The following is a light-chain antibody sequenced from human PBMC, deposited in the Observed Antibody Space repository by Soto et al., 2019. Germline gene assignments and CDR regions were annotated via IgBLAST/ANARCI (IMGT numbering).Light chain of an antibody. CDR1: QNIRTW. Sequence: DIQVTQSPYTLSASVGDRVTITCRASQNIRTWLAWFQQKPGRAPKLLIYDASSLESGAPSRFSGGGSGTEFALTISSLQPDDFATYYCQQYDSYSWTFGQGTKVDI. CDR2: DAS. J-gene: IGKJ1*01. CDR3: QQYDSYSWT. V-gene: IGKV1-5*01.